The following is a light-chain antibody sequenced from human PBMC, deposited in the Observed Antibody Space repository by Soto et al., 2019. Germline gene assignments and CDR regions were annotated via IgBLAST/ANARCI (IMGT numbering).Light chain of an antibody. CDR1: QSISSW. CDR2: DVS. V-gene: IGKV1-5*01. J-gene: IGKJ1*01. Sequence: DIQMTQSTPTLSASVGDRVTITCRASQSISSWLAWYQQRPGKAPNLLIYDVSSLESGVPSRFSGSGSGTEFTLTISSLQPDDFATYYCQQYTNYPWTFGQGTKVDIK. CDR3: QQYTNYPWT.